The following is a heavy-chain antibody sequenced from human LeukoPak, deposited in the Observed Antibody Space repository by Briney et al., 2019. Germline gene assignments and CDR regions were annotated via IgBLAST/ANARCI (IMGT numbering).Heavy chain of an antibody. V-gene: IGHV3-48*04. D-gene: IGHD6-13*01. Sequence: GGSLRLSCAASGFTFSSYSVNWVRQAPGKGLEWVSYISSSSSTIYYADSVKGRFTISRDNAKNSLYLQMNSLRAEDTAVYYCARDAGGQQLVYWYFDLWGRGTLVTVSS. CDR1: GFTFSSYS. J-gene: IGHJ2*01. CDR3: ARDAGGQQLVYWYFDL. CDR2: ISSSSSTI.